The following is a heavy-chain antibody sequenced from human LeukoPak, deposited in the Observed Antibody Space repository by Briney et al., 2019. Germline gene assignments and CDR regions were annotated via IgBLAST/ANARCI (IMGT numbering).Heavy chain of an antibody. J-gene: IGHJ6*03. CDR2: INHSGST. Sequence: SETLSLTCTVSGGSISSGSYYWSWIRQPAGTGLEWIGEINHSGSTNYNPSLKSRVTISVDTSKNQFSLKLSSVTAADTAVYYCARMSGGQQLVPNYYYYYYMDVWGKGTTVTVSS. V-gene: IGHV4-61*10. D-gene: IGHD6-13*01. CDR3: ARMSGGQQLVPNYYYYYYMDV. CDR1: GGSISSGSYY.